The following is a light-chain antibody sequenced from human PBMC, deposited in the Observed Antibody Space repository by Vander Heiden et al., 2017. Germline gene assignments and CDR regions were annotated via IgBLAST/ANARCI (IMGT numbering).Light chain of an antibody. Sequence: EIVLTQSPGTLSLSPGERATVPCRASQSVISKYLAWYQQKPGQAPRLLIYGASIRATGIPDRFSGSGSGTDFTLTISRLEPEDFAVYYCQQYNSSPLTLTFGGGTKVEIK. CDR1: QSVISKY. CDR2: GAS. CDR3: QQYNSSPLTLT. V-gene: IGKV3-20*01. J-gene: IGKJ4*01.